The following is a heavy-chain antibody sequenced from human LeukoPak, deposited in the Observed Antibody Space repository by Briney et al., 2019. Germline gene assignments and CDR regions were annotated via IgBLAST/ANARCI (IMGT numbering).Heavy chain of an antibody. CDR2: INPNSGGT. D-gene: IGHD4-17*01. Sequence: ASVKVSCKASGYTFTGYYMHWVRQAPGQGLEWMGWINPNSGGTNYAQKFQGRVTMTRDTSISTAYTELSRLRSDDTAVYYCARDTVTPAIYYYYYGMDVWGQGTTVTVSS. V-gene: IGHV1-2*02. J-gene: IGHJ6*02. CDR3: ARDTVTPAIYYYYYGMDV. CDR1: GYTFTGYY.